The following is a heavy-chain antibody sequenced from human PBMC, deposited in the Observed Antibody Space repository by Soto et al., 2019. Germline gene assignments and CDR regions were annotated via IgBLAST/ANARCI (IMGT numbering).Heavy chain of an antibody. D-gene: IGHD2-21*01. Sequence: PGKGLEWIANIFYSGSTYYNPSLASRVTVSVDTSKNQFSLKLSSVTAADTAFYFFPGEDGIRDL. CDR2: IFYSGST. V-gene: IGHV4-39*01. CDR3: PGEDGIRDL. J-gene: IGHJ2*01.